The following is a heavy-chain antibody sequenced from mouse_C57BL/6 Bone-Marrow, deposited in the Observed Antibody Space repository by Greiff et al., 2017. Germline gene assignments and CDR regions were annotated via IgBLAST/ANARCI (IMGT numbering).Heavy chain of an antibody. V-gene: IGHV1-15*01. Sequence: QVQLKESGAELVRPGASVTLSCKASGYTFTGYEMHWVKQTPVHGLEWIGAIYPETGGTAYNQKFKGKAILTADTSSSTAYMELRSLTSEDSAVYYCRRCHYDRYYYAMDYWGQGTSVTVSS. CDR2: IYPETGGT. J-gene: IGHJ4*01. D-gene: IGHD2-4*01. CDR3: RRCHYDRYYYAMDY. CDR1: GYTFTGYE.